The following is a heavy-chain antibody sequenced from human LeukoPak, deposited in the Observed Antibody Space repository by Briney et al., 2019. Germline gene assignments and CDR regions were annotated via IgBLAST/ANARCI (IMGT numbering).Heavy chain of an antibody. D-gene: IGHD4-23*01. V-gene: IGHV3-11*04. J-gene: IGHJ3*02. CDR1: GFTFSDYY. Sequence: GGALRLSCAAAGFTFSDYYMSWIRQAPGKGVEGFSSISSSSSTIYYADSVRGRFTISRDNSKSTLFLQMNSLRAEDTALYYCAKGDYGGYSHGFDIWGQGTRVTVSS. CDR3: AKGDYGGYSHGFDI. CDR2: ISSSSSTI.